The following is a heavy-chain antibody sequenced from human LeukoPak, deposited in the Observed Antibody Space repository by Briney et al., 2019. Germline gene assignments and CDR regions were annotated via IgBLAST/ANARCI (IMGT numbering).Heavy chain of an antibody. Sequence: GGSLRLSCAASGFTFSTYWMHWVRQAPGKGLVWVSRINSDGSITNYADSVRGRFTISRDNAKNSLYLQMNSLRAEDTAIYYCARGGGNFDYWGQGTLVTVSS. CDR1: GFTFSTYW. V-gene: IGHV3-74*01. J-gene: IGHJ4*02. CDR3: ARGGGNFDY. CDR2: INSDGSIT. D-gene: IGHD2-15*01.